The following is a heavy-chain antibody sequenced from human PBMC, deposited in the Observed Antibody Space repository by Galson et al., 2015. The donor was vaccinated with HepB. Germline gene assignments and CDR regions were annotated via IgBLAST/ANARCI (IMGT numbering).Heavy chain of an antibody. CDR1: GFTFSRYA. CDR2: ITSNGGRT. Sequence: SLRLSCAASGFTFSRYAMPWVRQAPGKGLEWISSITSNGGRTFYTNSVKGRFTISRDNSRNTVVLQLSSLRPEDTAVYYCAKAGIMVSNNPYQLHFWGQGTLVSVSS. CDR3: AKAGIMVSNNPYQLHF. V-gene: IGHV3-23*01. J-gene: IGHJ4*02. D-gene: IGHD2-8*01.